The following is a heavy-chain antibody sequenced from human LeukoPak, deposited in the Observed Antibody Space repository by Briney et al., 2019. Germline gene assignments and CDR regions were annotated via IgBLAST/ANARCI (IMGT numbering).Heavy chain of an antibody. J-gene: IGHJ4*02. Sequence: ASVKVSCKASGHTFTSYDINWVRQATGQGLEWMGWMNPNSGNTGYAQKFQGRVTITRNTSISTAYMELSSLRSGDTAVYYCARRLLGATINFDYWGQGTLVTVPS. CDR2: MNPNSGNT. CDR3: ARRLLGATINFDY. D-gene: IGHD1-26*01. CDR1: GHTFTSYD. V-gene: IGHV1-8*03.